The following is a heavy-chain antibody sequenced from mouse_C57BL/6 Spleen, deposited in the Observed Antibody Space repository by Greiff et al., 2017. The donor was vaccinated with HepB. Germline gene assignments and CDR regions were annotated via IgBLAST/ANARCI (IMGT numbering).Heavy chain of an antibody. CDR3: ARSITTVVGHYAMDY. CDR2: IDPEDGET. J-gene: IGHJ4*01. CDR1: GFNIKDYY. D-gene: IGHD1-1*01. Sequence: VHVKQSGAELVKPGASVKLSCTASGFNIKDYYMHWVKQRTEQGLEWIGRIDPEDGETKYAPKFQGKATITADTSSNTAYMQLSSLTSEDTAVYYCARSITTVVGHYAMDYWGQGTSVTVSS. V-gene: IGHV14-2*01.